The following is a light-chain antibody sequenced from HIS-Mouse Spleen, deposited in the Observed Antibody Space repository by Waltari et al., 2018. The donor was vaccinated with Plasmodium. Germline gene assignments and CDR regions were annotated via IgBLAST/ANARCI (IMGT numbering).Light chain of an antibody. CDR1: RSDVGGYNY. CDR2: AVS. CDR3: SSYAGSNNLV. J-gene: IGLJ2*01. Sequence: QSALTQPPSAYGSPGQSVTISCTGTRSDVGGYNYVSWYQRHPGEAPKPMIYAVSKRPSGVPDRFSGSKSGNTASLTVSGLQAEDEADYYCSSYAGSNNLVFGGGTKLTVL. V-gene: IGLV2-8*01.